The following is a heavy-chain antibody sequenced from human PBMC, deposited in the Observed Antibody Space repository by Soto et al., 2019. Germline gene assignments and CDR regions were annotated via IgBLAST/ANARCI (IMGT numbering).Heavy chain of an antibody. J-gene: IGHJ4*02. CDR2: IYSGGST. D-gene: IGHD1-7*01. V-gene: IGHV3-53*01. CDR3: ARYRNLRYYFDY. Sequence: GGSLRLSCAASGFTVSSNYMSWVRQAPGKGLEWVSVIYSGGSTYYADSVKGRFTISRDNSKNTLYLQMNSLRAEDTAVYYCARYRNLRYYFDYWGQGTLVTSPQ. CDR1: GFTVSSNY.